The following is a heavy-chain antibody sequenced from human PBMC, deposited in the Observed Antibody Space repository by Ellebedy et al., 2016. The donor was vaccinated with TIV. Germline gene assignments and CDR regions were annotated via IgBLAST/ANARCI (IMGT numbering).Heavy chain of an antibody. Sequence: GESLKISXKGSGYSFTSYWIGWVRQMPGKGLEWMGIIYPGDSDTRYSPSFQGQVTISADKSISTAYLQWSSLKASDTAMYYCARTDYYGSGSYYRDSVYYFDYWGQGTLVTVSS. CDR1: GYSFTSYW. CDR2: IYPGDSDT. V-gene: IGHV5-51*01. CDR3: ARTDYYGSGSYYRDSVYYFDY. D-gene: IGHD3-10*01. J-gene: IGHJ4*02.